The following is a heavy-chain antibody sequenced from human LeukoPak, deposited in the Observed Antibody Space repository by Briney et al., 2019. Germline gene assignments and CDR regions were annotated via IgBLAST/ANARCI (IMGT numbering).Heavy chain of an antibody. CDR1: GDSISSSSYY. D-gene: IGHD3-10*01. CDR2: IYYSGST. Sequence: SETLSLTCTVSGDSISSSSYYWDWIRQPPGKGLEWIGSIYYSGSTHYNPSLKSRVTISVDTSKNQFSLKLSSVTAADTAVYYCARRGNRLWFGEYKSYYFDYWGQGTLVTVSS. J-gene: IGHJ4*02. CDR3: ARRGNRLWFGEYKSYYFDY. V-gene: IGHV4-39*01.